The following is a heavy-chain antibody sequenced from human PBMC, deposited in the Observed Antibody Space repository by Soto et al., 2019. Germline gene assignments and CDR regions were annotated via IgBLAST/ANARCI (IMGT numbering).Heavy chain of an antibody. CDR2: INPYSGGA. CDR3: ARVLRGAYYNSPLDT. V-gene: IGHV1-2*02. J-gene: IGHJ5*02. CDR1: GYTFTGYF. D-gene: IGHD3-10*01. Sequence: ASVKVSCKASGYTFTGYFMHWVRQAPGQGLEWMGWINPYSGGADYAQSFQGRVTMTRDTSISTVYMELSRLRFDDTAVYYCARVLRGAYYNSPLDTWGQGXVVTVYS.